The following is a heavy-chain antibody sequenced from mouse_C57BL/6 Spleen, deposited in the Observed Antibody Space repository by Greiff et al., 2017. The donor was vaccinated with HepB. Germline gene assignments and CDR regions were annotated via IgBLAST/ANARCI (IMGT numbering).Heavy chain of an antibody. CDR2: IHPNSGST. V-gene: IGHV1-64*01. Sequence: VKLKQPGAELVKPGASVKLSCKASGYTFTSYWMHWVKQRPGQGLEWIGMIHPNSGSTNYNEKFKSKATLTVDKSSSTAYMQLSSLTSEDSAVYYWARGEAYYSNYVGYAMDYWGQGTSVTVSS. CDR1: GYTFTSYW. CDR3: ARGEAYYSNYVGYAMDY. J-gene: IGHJ4*01. D-gene: IGHD2-5*01.